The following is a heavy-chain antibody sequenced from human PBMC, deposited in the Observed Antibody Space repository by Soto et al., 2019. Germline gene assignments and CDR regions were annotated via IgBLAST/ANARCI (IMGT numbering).Heavy chain of an antibody. CDR2: IYYSGST. V-gene: IGHV4-61*01. CDR3: ESCDYYYYYYGMDV. D-gene: IGHD4-17*01. J-gene: IGHJ6*02. CDR1: GGSVSSGSYY. Sequence: PSDTLSLTCTVSGGSVSSGSYYWSWIRQPPGKGLEWIGYIYYSGSTNYNPSLKSRVTISVDTSKNQFSLKLSSVTAADTAVYYCESCDYYYYYYGMDVWGQGTTDTVSS.